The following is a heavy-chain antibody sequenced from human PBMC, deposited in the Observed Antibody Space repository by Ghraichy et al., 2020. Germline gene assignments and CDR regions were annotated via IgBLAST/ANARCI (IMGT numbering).Heavy chain of an antibody. CDR2: ISSSGFYM. V-gene: IGHV3-21*01. J-gene: IGHJ4*02. Sequence: GESLNISCAASGFSFSSYSVYWVRQAPGKGLEWVAYISSSGFYMSFADSVKGRVTISRDNAKSSSYLHMNNVRAEDAAVYYCATWEGGYRDPLGNWGQGILVTVSS. CDR1: GFSFSSYS. D-gene: IGHD1-26*01. CDR3: ATWEGGYRDPLGN.